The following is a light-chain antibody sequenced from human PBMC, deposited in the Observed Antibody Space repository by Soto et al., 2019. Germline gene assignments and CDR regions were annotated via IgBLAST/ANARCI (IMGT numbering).Light chain of an antibody. J-gene: IGKJ2*01. CDR1: QSVTNNY. CDR2: DAS. V-gene: IGKV3-20*01. Sequence: ENVWTQSPGTLSLSPGERATLSCRASQSVTNNYLAWYQQKPGQAPRLLIYDASGRPAGIPDRFSGSGSGTDFTLTIPRLEPEDFAVYYCQQYGSSPYTFGQGTKLEIK. CDR3: QQYGSSPYT.